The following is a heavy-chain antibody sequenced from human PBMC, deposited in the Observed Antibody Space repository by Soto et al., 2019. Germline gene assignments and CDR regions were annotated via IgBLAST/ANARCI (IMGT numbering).Heavy chain of an antibody. CDR3: ARFPPDNGPYYNIH. V-gene: IGHV4-39*01. CDR2: IYNTGST. Sequence: QLQLQESGPGLVKPSETLSLTCTVSDDSISTGNYYWGWIRQPPGKGPEWIASIYNTGSTYYNPSFRSRVTMSVDTSKNQFSLKLRSVAAADTAVYYCARFPPDNGPYYNIHWGQGTLVTVAS. D-gene: IGHD3-9*01. J-gene: IGHJ4*02. CDR1: DDSISTGNYY.